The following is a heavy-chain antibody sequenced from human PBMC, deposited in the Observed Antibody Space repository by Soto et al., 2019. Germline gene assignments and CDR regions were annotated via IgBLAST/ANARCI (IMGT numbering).Heavy chain of an antibody. J-gene: IGHJ5*02. CDR1: GYTFTSYG. Sequence: ASVKVSCKASGYTFTSYGISWVRQAPGQGLEWMGWISAYNGNTNYAQKLQGRVTMTTDTSTSTAYMELRSLRSDDTAVYYCARGDSSGWYGENWFDPWGQGALVTVSS. CDR2: ISAYNGNT. CDR3: ARGDSSGWYGENWFDP. D-gene: IGHD6-19*01. V-gene: IGHV1-18*04.